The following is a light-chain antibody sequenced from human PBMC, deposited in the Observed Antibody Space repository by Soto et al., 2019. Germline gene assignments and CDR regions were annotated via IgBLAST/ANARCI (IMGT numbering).Light chain of an antibody. CDR1: QTISSW. CDR2: KAS. Sequence: DIQMTQSPSTLSASVGDRVAIAWRASQTISSWLAWYQHKPGKAPKLLIYKASSLESGVPSRLSGSGSGTEFTLTISSLQPDDFATYYCQQYSHSSWTFGQGPKVDIK. J-gene: IGKJ1*01. V-gene: IGKV1-5*03. CDR3: QQYSHSSWT.